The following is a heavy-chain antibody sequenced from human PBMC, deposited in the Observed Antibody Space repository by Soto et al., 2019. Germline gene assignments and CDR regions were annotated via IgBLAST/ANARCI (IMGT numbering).Heavy chain of an antibody. V-gene: IGHV4-59*01. CDR3: ARARGDIVLMVYYYYYMDV. CDR2: IYYSGST. J-gene: IGHJ6*03. D-gene: IGHD2-8*01. Sequence: SETLYLTCTVSGGSISSYYWSWIRQPPGKGLEWIGYIYYSGSTNYNLSLKSRVTISVDTSKNQFSLKLSSVTAADTAVYYCARARGDIVLMVYYYYYMDVWGKGTTVTVSS. CDR1: GGSISSYY.